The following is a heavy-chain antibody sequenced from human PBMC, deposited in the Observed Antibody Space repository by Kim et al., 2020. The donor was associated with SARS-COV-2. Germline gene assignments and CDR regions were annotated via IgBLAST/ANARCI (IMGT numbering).Heavy chain of an antibody. CDR3: ARELTSSSDYYYYYGMDV. Sequence: GGSLRLSCAASGFTFSSYWMSWVRQAPGKGLEWVANIKQDGSEKYYVDSVKGRFTISRDNAKNSLYLQMNSPRAEDTAVYYCARELTSSSDYYYYYGMDVWGQGTTVTVSS. D-gene: IGHD3-22*01. CDR1: GFTFSSYW. V-gene: IGHV3-7*01. CDR2: IKQDGSEK. J-gene: IGHJ6*02.